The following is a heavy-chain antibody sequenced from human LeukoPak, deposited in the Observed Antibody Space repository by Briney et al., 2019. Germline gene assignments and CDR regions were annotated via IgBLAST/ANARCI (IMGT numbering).Heavy chain of an antibody. D-gene: IGHD2-15*01. CDR3: ARFGYVAAVDV. CDR1: GFSFSAYW. J-gene: IGHJ4*02. CDR2: INPAGSET. V-gene: IGHV3-7*01. Sequence: GGSLRLSCAASGFSFSAYWMTWVRQAPGTGLEWVANINPAGSETYYVDPVKGRFSISRDNAKNLVYLQVNSLRAEDTAVYHCARFGYVAAVDVWGQGTPVTVSS.